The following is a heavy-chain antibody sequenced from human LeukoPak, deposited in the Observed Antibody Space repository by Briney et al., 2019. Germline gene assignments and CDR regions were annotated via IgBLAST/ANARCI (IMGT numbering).Heavy chain of an antibody. CDR2: INHSGYT. Sequence: SETLSLTCTVSGGSISSYYWSWIRQPPGKGLEWIGEINHSGYTNYNPSLKSRVTMSVDTSKNQFSLKLSSVTAADTAVYYCASLDGSSGLSFDYWGQGTLVTVSS. CDR3: ASLDGSSGLSFDY. D-gene: IGHD6-19*01. J-gene: IGHJ4*02. V-gene: IGHV4-34*01. CDR1: GGSISSYY.